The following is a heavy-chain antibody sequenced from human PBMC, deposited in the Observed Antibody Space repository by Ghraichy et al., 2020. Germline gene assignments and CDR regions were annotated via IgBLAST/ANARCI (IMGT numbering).Heavy chain of an antibody. CDR1: GGSFSGYY. Sequence: SETLSLTCAVYGGSFSGYYWSWIRQPPGKGLEWIGEINHSGSTNYNPSLKSRVTISVDTSKNQFSLKLSSVTAADTAVYYCARLRNYALFYYYYGMDVWGQGTTVTVSS. D-gene: IGHD1-7*01. J-gene: IGHJ6*02. CDR2: INHSGST. V-gene: IGHV4-34*01. CDR3: ARLRNYALFYYYYGMDV.